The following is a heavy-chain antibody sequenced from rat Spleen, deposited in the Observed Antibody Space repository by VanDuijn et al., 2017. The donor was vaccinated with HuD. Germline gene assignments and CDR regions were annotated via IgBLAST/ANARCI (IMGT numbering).Heavy chain of an antibody. CDR1: GFTFSNYY. J-gene: IGHJ4*01. Sequence: EVQLVESGGGLVQPGRSMKLSCVVSGFTFSNYYMAWVRQAPKKGLEWVASISYEGSSTYYGDSVKGRFTISRDNAKSTLYLQMNSLRSEDTATYYCAKDDTIAPGVMDAWGQGTSVIVSS. D-gene: IGHD1-2*01. CDR3: AKDDTIAPGVMDA. CDR2: ISYEGSST. V-gene: IGHV5-22*01.